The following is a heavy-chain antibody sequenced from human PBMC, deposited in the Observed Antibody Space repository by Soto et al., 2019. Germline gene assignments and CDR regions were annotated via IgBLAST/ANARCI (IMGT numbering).Heavy chain of an antibody. CDR2: SIPMFVTA. J-gene: IGHJ4*02. Sequence: QVQLVQSGAEVKKPGSSVKVSCKASGGTFSSYAISWVRQAPGQGLEWMGGSIPMFVTANYAQKFQGRLTISADESTSTAYMELSSLRSEDTAVFYCAISLYSYDSSGYYYPEYFDYWGQGTLVTVSS. CDR3: AISLYSYDSSGYYYPEYFDY. D-gene: IGHD3-22*01. V-gene: IGHV1-69*12. CDR1: GGTFSSYA.